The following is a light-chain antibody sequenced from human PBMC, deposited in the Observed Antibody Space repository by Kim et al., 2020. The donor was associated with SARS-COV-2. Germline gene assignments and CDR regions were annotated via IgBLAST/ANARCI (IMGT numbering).Light chain of an antibody. J-gene: IGLJ2*01. V-gene: IGLV2-8*01. CDR2: DVS. Sequence: QSALTQLPSASGSPGQSVTISCTGTNSDIGRYNYVSWYKNHPGRAPKLMIYDVSRRPSGVPDRFSGSKSGNTASLTVSGLQAEDEADYYCSSYTGSNTLIFGGGTQLTVL. CDR3: SSYTGSNTLI. CDR1: NSDIGRYNY.